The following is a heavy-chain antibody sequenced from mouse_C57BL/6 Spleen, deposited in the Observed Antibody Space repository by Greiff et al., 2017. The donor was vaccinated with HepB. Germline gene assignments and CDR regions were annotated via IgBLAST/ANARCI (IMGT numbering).Heavy chain of an antibody. Sequence: VQLQQSGPELVKPGASVKISCKASGYTFTDYYMNWVKQSHGKSLEWIGDINPNNGGTSYNQKFKGKATLTVDKSSSTAYMELRSLTSEDSAVYYCARGGLLWYFDVWGTGTTVTVSS. V-gene: IGHV1-26*01. CDR2: INPNNGGT. CDR1: GYTFTDYY. J-gene: IGHJ1*03. CDR3: ARGGLLWYFDV. D-gene: IGHD2-3*01.